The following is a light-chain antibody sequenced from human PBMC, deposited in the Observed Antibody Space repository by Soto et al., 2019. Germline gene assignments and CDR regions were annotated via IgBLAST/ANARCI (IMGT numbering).Light chain of an antibody. V-gene: IGKV3-20*01. J-gene: IGKJ4*01. CDR1: QSVSRSY. CDR2: GAS. CDR3: QQYGSSPLLT. Sequence: EIVLTQSPGTLSLSPGERATLSRRASQSVSRSYLAWYQQKPGQAPRLLIYGASSRATGIPDRFSGSGSGTDFTLTISRLEPEDFAVYYCQQYGSSPLLTFGGGTKVEIK.